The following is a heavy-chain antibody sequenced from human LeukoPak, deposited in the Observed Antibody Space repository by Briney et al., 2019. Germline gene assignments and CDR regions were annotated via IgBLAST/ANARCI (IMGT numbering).Heavy chain of an antibody. V-gene: IGHV3-7*04. CDR3: ARGDDFSGDH. D-gene: IGHD1-1*01. Sequence: GGSLRHSCAVSGFTFSNFRISWVRQAPGRGLEWVANIHPEGNEKYNVETVKGRFTISRDNTKNLLFLQMNALRVEDTAVYYCARGDDFSGDHWGQGTLVTVSS. J-gene: IGHJ4*02. CDR1: GFTFSNFR. CDR2: IHPEGNEK.